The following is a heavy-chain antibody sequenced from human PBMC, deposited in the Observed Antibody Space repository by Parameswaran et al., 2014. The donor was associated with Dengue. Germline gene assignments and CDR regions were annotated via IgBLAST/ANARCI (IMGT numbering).Heavy chain of an antibody. CDR2: IYPGDSDT. CDR3: ARGDKSGYYFARFLDY. Sequence: VRQMPGKGLEWMGIIYPGDSDTKYSPSFQGRVTISVDTSISTAYLQWSSLKASDTAMYYCARGDKSGYYFARFLDYWGQGTLVTVSS. D-gene: IGHD3-3*01. J-gene: IGHJ4*02. V-gene: IGHV5-51*01.